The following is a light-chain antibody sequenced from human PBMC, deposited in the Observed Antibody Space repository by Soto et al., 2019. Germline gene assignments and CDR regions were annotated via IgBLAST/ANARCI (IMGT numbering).Light chain of an antibody. CDR3: SSYTSSSTQV. V-gene: IGLV2-14*03. Sequence: QSALTQPASVSGSPGQSITISCTGTSSDVGGYNYVSWYQQHPGKAPKLTIYDVSRRPSGISNRFSGSKSGNTASLTISGLQAKDEADYYCSSYTSSSTQVFGTGTKLTVL. CDR2: DVS. CDR1: SSDVGGYNY. J-gene: IGLJ1*01.